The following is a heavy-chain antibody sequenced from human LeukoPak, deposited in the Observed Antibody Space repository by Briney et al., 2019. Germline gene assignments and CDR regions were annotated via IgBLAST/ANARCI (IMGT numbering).Heavy chain of an antibody. V-gene: IGHV3-23*01. J-gene: IGHJ4*02. CDR1: GFTFSSYA. Sequence: GGSLRLSCAASGFTFSSYAMSWVRQAPGKGLEWVSAISGSGGSTYYADSVKGRFTISRDNSKNTLYLQMNSLRAEDTAVYYCAKGYSPNYYDFWSGYVPDYWGQGTLVTVSS. CDR3: AKGYSPNYYDFWSGYVPDY. D-gene: IGHD3-3*01. CDR2: ISGSGGST.